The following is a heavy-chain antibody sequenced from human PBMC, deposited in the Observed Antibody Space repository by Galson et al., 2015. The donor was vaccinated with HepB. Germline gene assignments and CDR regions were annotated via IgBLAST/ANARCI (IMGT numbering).Heavy chain of an antibody. CDR2: ISWNSGSI. V-gene: IGHV3-9*01. D-gene: IGHD3-10*01. J-gene: IGHJ6*03. CDR1: GFTFEDHA. CDR3: AKDSGSGSYYSYLYMDV. Sequence: SLRLSCAASGFTFEDHAMHWVRHAPGKGLEWVAVISWNSGSIGYADSVRGRFTISRDNAKNSLYLQMNSLRADDTALYYCAKDSGSGSYYSYLYMDVWGKGTPVTVSS.